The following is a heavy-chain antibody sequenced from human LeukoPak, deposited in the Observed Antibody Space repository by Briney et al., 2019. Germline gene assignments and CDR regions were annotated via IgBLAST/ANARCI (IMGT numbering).Heavy chain of an antibody. D-gene: IGHD2-8*01. CDR3: TPHIQGLDTKTAIYI. Sequence: SVKVSCKASGGTFSSYAISWVRQAPGQGLEWMGRIIPIFGTANYAQKFQGRVTITTDESTSTAYMELSSLKSEDTAVYYYTPHIQGLDTKTAIYIRGQRTIVTVSS. J-gene: IGHJ3*02. CDR2: IIPIFGTA. CDR1: GGTFSSYA. V-gene: IGHV1-69*05.